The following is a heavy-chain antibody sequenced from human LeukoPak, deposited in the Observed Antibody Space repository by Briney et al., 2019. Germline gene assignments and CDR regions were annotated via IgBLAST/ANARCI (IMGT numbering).Heavy chain of an antibody. D-gene: IGHD3-9*01. CDR3: ARHYDILTGYQSSPFDY. CDR2: IYYSGTT. CDR1: GGSISNYY. J-gene: IGHJ4*02. Sequence: SETLSLTCTVSGGSISNYYWNWIRQPPGKGLEWIGYIYYSGTTNYNPSLKSRVSMSVDTSKNQFSLKLSSVTAADTAVYYCARHYDILTGYQSSPFDYWGQGTLVTVSS. V-gene: IGHV4-59*08.